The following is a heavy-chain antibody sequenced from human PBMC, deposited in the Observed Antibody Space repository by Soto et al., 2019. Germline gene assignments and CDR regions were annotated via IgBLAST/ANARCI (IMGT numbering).Heavy chain of an antibody. J-gene: IGHJ3*02. CDR1: GGTFSSYT. CDR2: IIPILGIA. D-gene: IGHD3-3*01. Sequence: ASVKVSCKASGGTFSSYTISWVRQAPGQGLEWMGRIIPILGIANYAQKFQGRVTITADKSTSTAYMELNSLRSEDTAVYYCARRDDTIFGVVGAFDIWGQGTMVTVSS. CDR3: ARRDDTIFGVVGAFDI. V-gene: IGHV1-69*02.